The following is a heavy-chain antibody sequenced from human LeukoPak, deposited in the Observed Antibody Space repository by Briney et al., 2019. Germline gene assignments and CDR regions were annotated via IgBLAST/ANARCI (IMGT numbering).Heavy chain of an antibody. CDR1: GYTFTSYG. V-gene: IGHV1-18*01. CDR2: ISAYNGNT. CDR3: ASMRLLWFGEFLGGMDV. Sequence: ASVKVSCKASGYTFTSYGISWVRQAPGQGLEWMGWISAYNGNTNYAQKLQGRVTMTTDTSTSTAYMELRSLRSDDTAVYYCASMRLLWFGEFLGGMDVWGQGTTVTVSS. J-gene: IGHJ6*02. D-gene: IGHD3-10*01.